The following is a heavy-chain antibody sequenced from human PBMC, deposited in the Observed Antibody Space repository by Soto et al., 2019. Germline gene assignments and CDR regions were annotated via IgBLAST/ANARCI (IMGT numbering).Heavy chain of an antibody. CDR1: GGTFSSYA. D-gene: IGHD6-6*01. CDR3: AREFAEYSSSSDDY. Sequence: SVKVSCKASGGTFSSYAISWVRQAPGQGLEWMGGIIPIFGTANYDQKFQGRVTITADESTSTAYMELSSLRSEDTAVYYCAREFAEYSSSSDDYWGQGTLVTVSS. J-gene: IGHJ4*02. CDR2: IIPIFGTA. V-gene: IGHV1-69*13.